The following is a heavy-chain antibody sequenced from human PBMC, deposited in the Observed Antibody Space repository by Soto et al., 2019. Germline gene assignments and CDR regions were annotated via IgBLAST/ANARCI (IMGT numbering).Heavy chain of an antibody. Sequence: EVQLVESGGGLVKPGGSLRISCAASGFTFSRYNMNWVRQAPGKGLEWVSSVGTGSSYKYYADSVKGRCTVYRDNAKNSLYLQMNTLRADDTAVYYCARESATGPVVDFWGQGTMVTVSS. V-gene: IGHV3-21*01. CDR1: GFTFSRYN. CDR3: ARESATGPVVDF. CDR2: VGTGSSYK. J-gene: IGHJ3*01.